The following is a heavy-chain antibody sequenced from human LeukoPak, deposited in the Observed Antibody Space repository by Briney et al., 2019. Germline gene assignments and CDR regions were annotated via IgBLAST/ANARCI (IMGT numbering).Heavy chain of an antibody. CDR1: GFTFSSNA. CDR3: ARGRCSSTSCLFDS. CDR2: ISYDGINE. J-gene: IGHJ4*02. Sequence: GGSLRLSCAASGFTFSSNAMHWVRQAPGKGLEWVTVISYDGINEYYADSVEGRFTISRDNSKNTLFLQISSLRAEDTAVYYCARGRCSSTSCLFDSWGQGTLVTVSS. D-gene: IGHD2-2*01. V-gene: IGHV3-30-3*01.